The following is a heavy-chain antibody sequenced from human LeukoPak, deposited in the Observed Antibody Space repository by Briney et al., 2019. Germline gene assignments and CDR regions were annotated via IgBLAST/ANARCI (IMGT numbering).Heavy chain of an antibody. J-gene: IGHJ4*02. V-gene: IGHV3-30*04. CDR3: ARESGDY. CDR2: ISYDGSNK. Sequence: GGSLRLSCAASGFTFSSYAMHWVRQAPGKGLEWVAVISYDGSNKYYADSVKGRFTISRDNSKNTLYLQMSSLRAEDTAVYYCARESGDYWGQGTLVTVSS. D-gene: IGHD3-3*01. CDR1: GFTFSSYA.